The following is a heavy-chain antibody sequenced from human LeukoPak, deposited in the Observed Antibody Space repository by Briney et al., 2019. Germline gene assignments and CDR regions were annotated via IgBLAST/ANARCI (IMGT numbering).Heavy chain of an antibody. Sequence: PGGSLRLSCAASGFTFSSYSMNWVRQAPGKGLEWVSSISSSSSYIYYADSVKGRFTISGDNSKDTLDLQMNSLRTEDTAVYYCARGGYCSGGRCYSDDDYYGMDVWGQGTTVTVSS. D-gene: IGHD2-15*01. CDR2: ISSSSSYI. J-gene: IGHJ6*02. CDR1: GFTFSSYS. CDR3: ARGGYCSGGRCYSDDDYYGMDV. V-gene: IGHV3-21*01.